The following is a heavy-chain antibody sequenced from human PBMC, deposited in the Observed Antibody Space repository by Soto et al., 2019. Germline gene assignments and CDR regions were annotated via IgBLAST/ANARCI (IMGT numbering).Heavy chain of an antibody. CDR2: ISTDNGNT. Sequence: ASVKVSCKASGYTFTNSGISWVRQAPGQGLEWMGWISTDNGNTNYAQHLQGRVSMTTDTSTSTAYMDLRSLRSDDTAVYYCARYKSNYYYGMDVWGQGTTVTVSS. D-gene: IGHD1-20*01. J-gene: IGHJ6*02. V-gene: IGHV1-18*01. CDR3: ARYKSNYYYGMDV. CDR1: GYTFTNSG.